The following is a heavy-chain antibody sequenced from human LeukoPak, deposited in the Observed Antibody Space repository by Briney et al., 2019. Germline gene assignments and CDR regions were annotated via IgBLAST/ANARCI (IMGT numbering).Heavy chain of an antibody. V-gene: IGHV3-23*01. J-gene: IGHJ6*02. Sequence: GGSLRLSCAASEFTFSSYAMTWVRQAPGKGLEWVSTISGSGGSTYYADSVKGRFTISRDNSKNTLYLQMNSLRAEDTAVYYCAKDYLPGGSYYFPYYYGMDVWGQGTTVTVSS. CDR3: AKDYLPGGSYYFPYYYGMDV. D-gene: IGHD1-26*01. CDR1: EFTFSSYA. CDR2: ISGSGGST.